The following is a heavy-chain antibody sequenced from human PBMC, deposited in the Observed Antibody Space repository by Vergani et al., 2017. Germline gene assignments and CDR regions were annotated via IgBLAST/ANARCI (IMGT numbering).Heavy chain of an antibody. D-gene: IGHD3-3*01. CDR1: GGSISSSNYY. CDR3: ARHQTPLTRSGFDP. CDR2: IYYSGST. Sequence: QLQLQESGPGLVKPSETLSLTCAVSGGSISSSNYYWGWIRQPPGKGLEWIGSIYYSGSTYYNPSLKSRAAISVDTSKNQFSLNLSSVTAADTGVYYCARHQTPLTRSGFDPWGQGTLVTVSS. J-gene: IGHJ5*02. V-gene: IGHV4-39*01.